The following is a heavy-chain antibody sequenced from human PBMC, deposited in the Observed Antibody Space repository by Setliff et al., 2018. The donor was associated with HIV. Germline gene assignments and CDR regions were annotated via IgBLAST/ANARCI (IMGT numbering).Heavy chain of an antibody. V-gene: IGHV1-3*01. CDR3: ARGALLAVFDFDH. CDR2: INVGKGDT. J-gene: IGHJ4*01. D-gene: IGHD3-10*01. Sequence: ASVKVSCKASGYTFTTYSIHWVRQAPGQSLEWMGWINVGKGDTKYSQELQGRITITRDTSANTAYMEPSSLRSDDTAVYFCARGALLAVFDFDHWGHGTLVTVSS. CDR1: GYTFTTYS.